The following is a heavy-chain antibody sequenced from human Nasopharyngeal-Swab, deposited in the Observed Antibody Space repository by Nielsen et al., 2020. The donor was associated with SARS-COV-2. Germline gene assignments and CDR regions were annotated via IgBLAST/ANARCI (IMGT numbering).Heavy chain of an antibody. Sequence: GESLKISCAASGFTFSDYYMSWIRQAPGKGPEWVSYIGSSGSSGTTIYYADSVKGRFTISRDNAKNSLYLQMDSLRAEDTAVYYCAREGGYSGYEGAGEFDYWGQGTLVTVSS. V-gene: IGHV3-11*01. CDR3: AREGGYSGYEGAGEFDY. CDR1: GFTFSDYY. D-gene: IGHD5-12*01. J-gene: IGHJ4*02. CDR2: IGSSGSSGTTI.